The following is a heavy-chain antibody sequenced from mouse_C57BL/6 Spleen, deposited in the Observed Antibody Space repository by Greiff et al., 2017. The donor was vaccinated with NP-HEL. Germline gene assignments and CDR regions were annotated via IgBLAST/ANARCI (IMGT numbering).Heavy chain of an antibody. Sequence: VQLQQSGPELVKPGASVKISCKASGYAFSSSWMNWVKQRPGKGLAWIGRIYPGDGDTNYNGKFKGKAPLTADKSSSTAYMQLSSLTSEESAVYFGARLPTPYWYFDVWGTGATVTVAS. J-gene: IGHJ1*03. CDR2: IYPGDGDT. V-gene: IGHV1-82*01. D-gene: IGHD2-12*01. CDR3: ARLPTPYWYFDV. CDR1: GYAFSSSW.